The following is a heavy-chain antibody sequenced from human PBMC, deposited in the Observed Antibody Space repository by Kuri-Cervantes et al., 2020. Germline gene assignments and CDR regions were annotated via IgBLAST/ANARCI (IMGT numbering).Heavy chain of an antibody. V-gene: IGHV3-23*01. CDR3: TRDLGY. CDR1: GFTFTNYG. CDR2: ISGSDPRT. D-gene: IGHD7-27*01. J-gene: IGHJ4*02. Sequence: GESLKISCAASGFTFTNYGMNWVRQAPGKGLDWVSAISGSDPRTYYGASLQGRFTIARDNSKNTLYLQMNSLRAEETAVYYCTRDLGYWGQGTRVTVSS.